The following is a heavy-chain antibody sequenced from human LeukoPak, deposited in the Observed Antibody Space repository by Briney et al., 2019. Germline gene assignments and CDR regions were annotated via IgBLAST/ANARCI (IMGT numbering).Heavy chain of an antibody. CDR1: GGSTSSYY. CDR3: ARLFWSDSHSFDY. CDR2: IHYSGST. J-gene: IGHJ4*02. D-gene: IGHD3-3*01. V-gene: IGHV4-59*01. Sequence: SETLSLTCIVSGGSTSSYYWSCIRQPPRKGLEWIGYIHYSGSTNYNPSLKSRVTISLDTSKNQFSLKLSSVTAADTAVYYCARLFWSDSHSFDYWGQGTLVTVSS.